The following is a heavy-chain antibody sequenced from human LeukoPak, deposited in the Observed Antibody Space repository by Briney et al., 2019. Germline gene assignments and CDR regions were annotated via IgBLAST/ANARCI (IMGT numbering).Heavy chain of an antibody. CDR2: ISSTSTYI. CDR3: ARGQRPQYTSTWDNWFDP. Sequence: GGSLRLSCAASGFTFSSYSMNWVRQAPGKGLEWVSSISSTSTYIYYAASVKGRFTISRDNAKNSLYLQIDSLRAEDTAVYYCARGQRPQYTSTWDNWFDPWGQGTQVTVSS. D-gene: IGHD2-2*01. J-gene: IGHJ5*02. CDR1: GFTFSSYS. V-gene: IGHV3-21*01.